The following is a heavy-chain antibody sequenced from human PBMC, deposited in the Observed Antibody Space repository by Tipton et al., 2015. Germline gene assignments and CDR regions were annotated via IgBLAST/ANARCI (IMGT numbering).Heavy chain of an antibody. CDR2: FNGAGIT. Sequence: SLRLSCAASGFNVIDTYMTWVRQAPGKGLEWVSSFNGAGITFYADSVKGRFTISRDNTKNTLYLQMNSLRPDDTALYYCARVSGSSFSVWGQGGLVTVSP. CDR3: ARVSGSSFSV. J-gene: IGHJ4*02. CDR1: GFNVIDTY. D-gene: IGHD6-19*01. V-gene: IGHV3-53*05.